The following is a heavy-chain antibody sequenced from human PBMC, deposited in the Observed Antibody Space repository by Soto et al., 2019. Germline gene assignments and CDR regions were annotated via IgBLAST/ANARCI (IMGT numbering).Heavy chain of an antibody. CDR3: ARIRKNCGGDCYALXY. J-gene: IGHJ4*02. D-gene: IGHD2-21*02. V-gene: IGHV5-51*01. CDR1: GDTFISYW. CDR2: MFLGGSDT. Sequence: PGESLKISCQGSGDTFISYWIGWVRQMPGKGLEWMGIMFLGGSDTRYSPSFQGRVNISADKSIRTAYLQWNSLEASDTAMYYCARIRKNCGGDCYALXYWGPGTLVTVSS.